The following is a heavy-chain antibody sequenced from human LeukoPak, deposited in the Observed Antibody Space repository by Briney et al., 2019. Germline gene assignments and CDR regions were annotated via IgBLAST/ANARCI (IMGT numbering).Heavy chain of an antibody. CDR2: ISGTGGAT. CDR1: GFSFGNYA. J-gene: IGHJ5*01. Sequence: GGSLRLSCVASGFSFGNYAMSSVRQAPGKGLQWVSQISGTGGATWYAGFARDRFTISRDTSKKTLYLQMSGLRVEDTAMYYCVKDPRDTYGTNWFVSWGQGTLLIVSS. CDR3: VKDPRDTYGTNWFVS. D-gene: IGHD2-21*01. V-gene: IGHV3-23*01.